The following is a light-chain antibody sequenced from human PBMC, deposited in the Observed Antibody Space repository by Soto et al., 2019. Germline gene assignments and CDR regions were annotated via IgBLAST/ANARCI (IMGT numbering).Light chain of an antibody. CDR3: SSYTIRSTLV. CDR2: EVT. V-gene: IGLV2-14*01. CDR1: GSDVGGYNY. Sequence: QSALTQPASVSGSPGQSITISCTGTGSDVGGYNYVSWYQQHPGRAPKLIIYEVTNRPSGVSNRFSGSKSGNTASLTISGLQAEDEADYYCSSYTIRSTLVFGTGTRSPS. J-gene: IGLJ1*01.